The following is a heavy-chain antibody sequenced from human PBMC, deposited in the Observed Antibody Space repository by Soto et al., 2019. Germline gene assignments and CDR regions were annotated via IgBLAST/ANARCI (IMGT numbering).Heavy chain of an antibody. Sequence: GASVTVSCKASGYTFTSYGISWVRQAPGQGLEWMGWISAYNGNTNYAQKLQGRVTMTTDTSTSTAYMELRSLRSDDTAVYYCARDRTLVLMVYVTMDVWGQGTTVTVSS. CDR2: ISAYNGNT. V-gene: IGHV1-18*04. CDR1: GYTFTSYG. J-gene: IGHJ6*02. D-gene: IGHD2-8*01. CDR3: ARDRTLVLMVYVTMDV.